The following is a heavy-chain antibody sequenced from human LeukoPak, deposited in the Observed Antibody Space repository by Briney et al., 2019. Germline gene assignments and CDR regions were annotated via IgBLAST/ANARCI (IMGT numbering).Heavy chain of an antibody. J-gene: IGHJ4*01. CDR1: GGSVTSYY. D-gene: IGHD3-22*01. Sequence: SETLSLTCSVSGGSVTSYYWNWIRQIPDKGLEWIAYIYHSGLTRYNPSLKSRVTISMDTSKNQISLKVASVTAADTGFYYCARTYDSTAYHFWGHGTQVTVSS. CDR2: IYHSGLT. CDR3: ARTYDSTAYHF. V-gene: IGHV4-59*08.